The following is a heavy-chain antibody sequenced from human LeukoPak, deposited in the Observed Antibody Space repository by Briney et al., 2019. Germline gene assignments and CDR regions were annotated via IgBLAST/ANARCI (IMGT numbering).Heavy chain of an antibody. CDR2: IYSGGST. V-gene: IGHV3-66*01. CDR3: ARGYCSGASCYPDWFDP. Sequence: GGSPRLSCAASGFTVSSNYMSWVRQAPGKGLEWVSVIYSGGSTYYADSVKGRFTISRDNSKNTLYLQMNSLRAEDTAVYYCARGYCSGASCYPDWFDPWGQGTLVTASS. D-gene: IGHD2-15*01. CDR1: GFTVSSNY. J-gene: IGHJ5*02.